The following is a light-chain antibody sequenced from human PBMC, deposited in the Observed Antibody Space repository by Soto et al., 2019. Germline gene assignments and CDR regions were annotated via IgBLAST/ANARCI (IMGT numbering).Light chain of an antibody. CDR2: DAS. CDR1: QSISSW. Sequence: ARQSISSWLAWYQQKPGKAPKLLIYDASSLESGVPSRFSGSGSGTEFTLTLSSLQSEDFAVYYCQQYIDWPQTFGQGTKVDIK. CDR3: QQYIDWPQT. J-gene: IGKJ1*01. V-gene: IGKV1-5*01.